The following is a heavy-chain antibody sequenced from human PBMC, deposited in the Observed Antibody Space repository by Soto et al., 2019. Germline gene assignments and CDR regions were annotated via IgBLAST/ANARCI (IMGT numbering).Heavy chain of an antibody. D-gene: IGHD6-6*01. CDR2: IYYSGST. Sequence: PSETLSLTCTVSGGSVSSGSYYWSWIRQPPGKGLEWIGYIYYSGSTNYNPSLKSRVTISVDTSKNQFSLKLSSVTAADTAVYYCARDVRETNPLAARISPYYYYGMDVWGQGTTVTVS. V-gene: IGHV4-61*01. J-gene: IGHJ6*02. CDR1: GGSVSSGSYY. CDR3: ARDVRETNPLAARISPYYYYGMDV.